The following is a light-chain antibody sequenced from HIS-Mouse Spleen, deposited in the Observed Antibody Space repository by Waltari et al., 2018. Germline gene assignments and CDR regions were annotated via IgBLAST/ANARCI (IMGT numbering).Light chain of an antibody. CDR3: YSAADNMGV. CDR1: VLAKQY. CDR2: KDS. J-gene: IGLJ1*01. V-gene: IGLV3-27*01. Sequence: SYELTQPSSVSVSPGQTARITCPGDVLAKQYARGFQQKPGQAPVLVIYKDSERPSGIPERFSGSSSGTTVTLTISGAQVEDEADYYCYSAADNMGVFGTGTKVTVL.